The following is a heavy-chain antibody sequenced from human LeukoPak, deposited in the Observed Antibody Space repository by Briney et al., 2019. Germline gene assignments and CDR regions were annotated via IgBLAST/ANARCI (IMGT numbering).Heavy chain of an antibody. V-gene: IGHV4-34*01. CDR1: GGSFSGYY. CDR3: ARGPDHGKVGAAIYYYFGMDV. D-gene: IGHD1-26*01. CDR2: INHSGST. Sequence: SETLSLTCAVYGGSFSGYYWSWIRQPPGKGLEWIGEINHSGSTNYNPSLKSRVTISIDTSKNQFSLKLSSVTAADTAVYYCARGPDHGKVGAAIYYYFGMDVWGQGTTVTVSS. J-gene: IGHJ6*02.